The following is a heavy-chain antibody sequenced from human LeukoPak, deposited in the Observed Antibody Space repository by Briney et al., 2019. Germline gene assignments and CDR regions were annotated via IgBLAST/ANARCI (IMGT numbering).Heavy chain of an antibody. Sequence: SGGSLRLSCAASGFTFSNYWIHWVRQAPGKGLVWVSRINTDGSTTTYADSVKGRFSISRDNAKNTVYLQMNNLRAEDTAVYFCARWSTTPDTEAGDYWGREPWSPSPQ. CDR3: ARWSTTPDTEAGDY. CDR1: GFTFSNYW. V-gene: IGHV3-74*01. CDR2: INTDGSTT. D-gene: IGHD1/OR15-1a*01. J-gene: IGHJ4*02.